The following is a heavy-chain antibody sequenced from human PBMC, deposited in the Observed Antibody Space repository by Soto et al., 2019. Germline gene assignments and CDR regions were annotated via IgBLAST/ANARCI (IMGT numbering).Heavy chain of an antibody. CDR1: GGSISSDHYH. Sequence: QVQLQESGPGLVRPSQTLSLTCTVSGGSISSDHYHWTWIRQTPGKGLEWMGYIHYSGSVYYNPSLQCRVTMSVDTSKNLFYLKLSSVTAADTAVYFCVREDDGGDRDYYGLDVWGQGTTVTVSS. D-gene: IGHD4-17*01. CDR3: VREDDGGDRDYYGLDV. V-gene: IGHV4-30-4*01. J-gene: IGHJ6*02. CDR2: IHYSGSV.